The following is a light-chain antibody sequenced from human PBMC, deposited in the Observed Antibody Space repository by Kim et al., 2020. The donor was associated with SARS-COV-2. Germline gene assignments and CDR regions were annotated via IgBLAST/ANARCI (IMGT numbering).Light chain of an antibody. Sequence: QSVLTQSPSVSGAPGQWVTISCTGSSTNIGAGYDVHWYQQLPGTAPKLLIYGNSNRPSGVPDRFSGSQSGTSASLAITGLQADDEADYYCQSYDSGLSGFVFGTGNKVTGL. CDR2: GNS. J-gene: IGLJ1*01. CDR1: STNIGAGYD. CDR3: QSYDSGLSGFV. V-gene: IGLV1-40*01.